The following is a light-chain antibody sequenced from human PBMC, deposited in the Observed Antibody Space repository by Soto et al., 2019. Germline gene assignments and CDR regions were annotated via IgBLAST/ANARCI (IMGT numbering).Light chain of an antibody. CDR1: QSLSGW. V-gene: IGKV1-5*01. CDR2: YVS. J-gene: IGKJ1*01. CDR3: QQYNTYSRT. Sequence: DIQMTQSPSTLSASVGDRVTITCRASQSLSGWLAWYQQKPGKAPKLLIYYVSSLESGVPSRFSGRGSGTEFTLTISSLQPDDFATYYCQQYNTYSRTFGQGTKGEI.